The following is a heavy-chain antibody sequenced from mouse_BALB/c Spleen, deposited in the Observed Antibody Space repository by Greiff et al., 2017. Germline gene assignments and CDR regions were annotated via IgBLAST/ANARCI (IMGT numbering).Heavy chain of an antibody. D-gene: IGHD2-1*01. J-gene: IGHJ4*01. CDR2: ISSGGST. CDR3: ARGGGNYFFYAMDY. V-gene: IGHV5-6-5*01. CDR1: GFTFSSYA. Sequence: EVQGVESGGGLVKPGGSLKLSCAASGFTFSSYAMSWVRQTPEKRLEWVASISSGGSTYYPDSVKGRFTISRDNARNILYLQMSSLRSEDTAMYYCARGGGNYFFYAMDYWGQGTSVTVSS.